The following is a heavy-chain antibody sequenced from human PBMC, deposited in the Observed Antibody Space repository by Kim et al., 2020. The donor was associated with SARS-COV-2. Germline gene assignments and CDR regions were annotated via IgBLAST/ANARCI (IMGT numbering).Heavy chain of an antibody. CDR3: ALGGYSSSSAPAGGAFDI. D-gene: IGHD6-6*01. CDR1: GFTFSSYA. CDR2: ISGSGGST. V-gene: IGHV3-23*01. J-gene: IGHJ3*02. Sequence: GGSLRLSCAASGFTFSSYAMSWVRQAPGKGLEWVSAISGSGGSTYYADSVKGRFTISRDNSKNTLYLQMNSLRAEDTAVYYCALGGYSSSSAPAGGAFDIWGQGTMDTVSS.